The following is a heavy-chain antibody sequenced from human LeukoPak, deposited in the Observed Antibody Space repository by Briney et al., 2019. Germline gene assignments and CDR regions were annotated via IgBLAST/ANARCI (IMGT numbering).Heavy chain of an antibody. D-gene: IGHD4/OR15-4a*01. J-gene: IGHJ4*02. V-gene: IGHV3-53*01. CDR3: ARRAGAYSPPYDY. Sequence: GGSLRLSCTVSGFTVSSNSMSWVRQAPGKGLEWVSFIYSDNTHYSDSVKGRYTIPRDNYKHTLYLQMNSLRAEDTAVYYCARRAGAYSPPYDYWGQGTLVTVCS. CDR2: IYSDNT. CDR1: GFTVSSNS.